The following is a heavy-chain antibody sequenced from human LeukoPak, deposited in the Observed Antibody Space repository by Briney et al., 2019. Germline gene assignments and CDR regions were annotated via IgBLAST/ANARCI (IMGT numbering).Heavy chain of an antibody. CDR2: ISINGHI. J-gene: IGHJ4*01. D-gene: IGHD2-2*02. Sequence: GRSLRLSCAASGFAFDDYAMHWVRQAPGEGLEWVSGISINGHIDYADSVKGRFTISRDNAKNSLYLQMNSLRPEDTALYYCAKCRHCRSTNCYTAFDYWGQGTMVTVSS. CDR3: AKCRHCRSTNCYTAFDY. V-gene: IGHV3-9*01. CDR1: GFAFDDYA.